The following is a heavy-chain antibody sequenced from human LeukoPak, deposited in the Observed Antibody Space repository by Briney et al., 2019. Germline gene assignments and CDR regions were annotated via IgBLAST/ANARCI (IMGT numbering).Heavy chain of an antibody. V-gene: IGHV3-53*01. D-gene: IGHD3-22*01. CDR1: GFTFSSYG. J-gene: IGHJ4*02. Sequence: SGGSLRLSCAASGFTFSSYGMSWVRQAPGKGLEWVSVIYSGGSTYYADSVEGRFTISRDNSKNTLYLQMNSLRAEDTAVYYCARGGGWLLPFDYWGQGTLVTVSS. CDR2: IYSGGST. CDR3: ARGGGWLLPFDY.